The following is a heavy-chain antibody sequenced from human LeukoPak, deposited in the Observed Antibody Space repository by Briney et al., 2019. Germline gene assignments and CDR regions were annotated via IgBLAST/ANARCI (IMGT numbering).Heavy chain of an antibody. CDR1: GFTFSTYW. CDR2: IKQEGNEK. CDR3: ARLGGTVTWDY. Sequence: GESLRLSCSASGFTFSTYWMSWVRQVPGKGLEWVANIKQEGNEKYYVDSAKGRFTISRDNAKNSLYLQMNGLRVEDAAVYYCARLGGTVTWDYWGQGTLVTVSS. J-gene: IGHJ4*02. V-gene: IGHV3-7*01. D-gene: IGHD4-17*01.